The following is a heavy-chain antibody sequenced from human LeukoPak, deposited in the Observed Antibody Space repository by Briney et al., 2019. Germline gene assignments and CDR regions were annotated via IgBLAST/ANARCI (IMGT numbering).Heavy chain of an antibody. CDR1: GGSISSYY. J-gene: IGHJ4*02. D-gene: IGHD3-22*01. CDR3: ARRKGYYYDSSGYYPFDY. Sequence: SETLSLTCTVSGGSISSYYWSWTRQPPGKGLEWIGYIYYSGSTNYNPSLKSRVTISVDTSKNQFSLKLSSVTAADTAVYYCARRKGYYYDSSGYYPFDYWGQGTLVTVSS. CDR2: IYYSGST. V-gene: IGHV4-59*08.